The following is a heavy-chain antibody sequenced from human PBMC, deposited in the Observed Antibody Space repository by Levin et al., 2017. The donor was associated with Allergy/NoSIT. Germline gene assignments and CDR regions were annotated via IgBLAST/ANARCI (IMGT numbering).Heavy chain of an antibody. J-gene: IGHJ6*02. CDR1: GGSISTYY. CDR2: IYYTGST. V-gene: IGHV4-59*01. Sequence: SETLSLTCPVSGGSISTYYWNWIRQPPGKGLEWIGYIYYTGSTNYNPSLKSRVTISVDTSKNQFSLKVTSVTAADTAVYYCARNRIIVSGGNDYYYGMDVWGQGTTVTVSS. D-gene: IGHD5/OR15-5a*01. CDR3: ARNRIIVSGGNDYYYGMDV.